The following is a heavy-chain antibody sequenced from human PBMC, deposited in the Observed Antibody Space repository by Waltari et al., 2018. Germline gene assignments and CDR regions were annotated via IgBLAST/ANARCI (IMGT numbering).Heavy chain of an antibody. CDR1: GFTFSSYA. J-gene: IGHJ4*02. D-gene: IGHD6-19*01. Sequence: EVQLLESGGGLVQPGGSLRLSCAASGFTFSSYAMSWVRQAPGKGLEWVSAISGSGGSTYYADSVKGRFTISRDNSKNTLYLQMNSLRAEDTTVYYCARVLAVAGYYFDHWGQGTLVTVSS. CDR2: ISGSGGST. CDR3: ARVLAVAGYYFDH. V-gene: IGHV3-23*01.